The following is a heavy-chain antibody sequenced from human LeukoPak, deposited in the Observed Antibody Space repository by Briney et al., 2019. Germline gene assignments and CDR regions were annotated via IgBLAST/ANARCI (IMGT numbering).Heavy chain of an antibody. CDR3: ARDPHDYGSRPYNPPPLFDF. D-gene: IGHD3-10*01. V-gene: IGHV3-21*01. Sequence: GGSLRLSCAASGFTFSSYSMNWVRQAPGKGLEWVSSISRGSVYRFYADSVKGRFTISRDNAKTSLYLQMNSLRAEDTAVYYCARDPHDYGSRPYNPPPLFDFWGHGTLVTVSS. J-gene: IGHJ4*01. CDR2: ISRGSVYR. CDR1: GFTFSSYS.